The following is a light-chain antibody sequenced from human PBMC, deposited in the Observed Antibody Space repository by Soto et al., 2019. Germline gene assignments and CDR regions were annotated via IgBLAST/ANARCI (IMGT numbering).Light chain of an antibody. CDR1: QDINNS. J-gene: IGKJ4*01. CDR3: QQYDNLPLT. Sequence: DIQMTQSPSSLSASVGDRVTITCQASQDINNSLNWYQQKPGKAPKLLIYDASSLEAGVPSRFSGSGSATDFTFTISSLQAEDIATYYCQQYDNLPLTFGGGTKAEIK. V-gene: IGKV1-33*01. CDR2: DAS.